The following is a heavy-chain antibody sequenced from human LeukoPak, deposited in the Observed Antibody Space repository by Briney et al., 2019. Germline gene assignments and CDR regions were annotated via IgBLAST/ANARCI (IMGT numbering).Heavy chain of an antibody. J-gene: IGHJ4*02. Sequence: PSETLSLTCAVYGGSFSGYYWSWVRQAPEKGLVWVSRIKSDGSSTFYAGSVKGRFTISRDNAKNTLYLQMSSLRGEDTAVYYCAADSDLGGYSRFEYWGQGALVTVSS. CDR3: AADSDLGGYSRFEY. CDR1: GGSFSGYY. CDR2: IKSDGSST. D-gene: IGHD3-10*01. V-gene: IGHV3-74*01.